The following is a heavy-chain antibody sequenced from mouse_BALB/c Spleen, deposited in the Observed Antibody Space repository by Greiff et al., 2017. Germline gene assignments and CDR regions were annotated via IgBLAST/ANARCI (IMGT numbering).Heavy chain of an antibody. D-gene: IGHD1-1*01. CDR3: AREDGSTSPWFAY. Sequence: EVMLVESGGGLVKPGGSLKLSCAASGFTFSSYAMSWVRQTPEKRLEWVASISSGGSTYYPDSVKGRFTISRDNARNILYLQMSSLRSEDTAMYYCAREDGSTSPWFAYWGQGTLVTVSA. CDR2: ISSGGST. CDR1: GFTFSSYA. V-gene: IGHV5-6-5*01. J-gene: IGHJ3*01.